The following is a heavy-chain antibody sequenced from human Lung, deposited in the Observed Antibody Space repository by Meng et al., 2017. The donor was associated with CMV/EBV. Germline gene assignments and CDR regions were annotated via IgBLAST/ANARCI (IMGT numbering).Heavy chain of an antibody. CDR1: GFTFSSYE. CDR2: ISSSGSTM. D-gene: IGHD1-26*01. V-gene: IGHV3-48*03. J-gene: IGHJ3*02. Sequence: SCAASGFTFSSYEMNWVRQAPGKGLEWVSYISSSGSTMYYADSVKGRFTISRDNAKNSLYLQMNSLRVEDTAVYYCARRSGSYVNAFDIWGQGTMVTFSS. CDR3: ARRSGSYVNAFDI.